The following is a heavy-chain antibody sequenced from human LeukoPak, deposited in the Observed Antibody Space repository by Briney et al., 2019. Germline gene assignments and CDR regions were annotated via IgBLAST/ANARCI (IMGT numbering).Heavy chain of an antibody. Sequence: GGSLRLSCAASGFTFNTYSMNWARQAPGKGLEWVSSIDSSSGYMFYADSVKGRFIISRDNAKDSLYLQMNSLRAEDTAVYYCAKTNVKYCSGGICFDAFDIWGQGTMVTVSS. J-gene: IGHJ3*02. CDR2: IDSSSGYM. D-gene: IGHD2-15*01. CDR1: GFTFNTYS. CDR3: AKTNVKYCSGGICFDAFDI. V-gene: IGHV3-21*04.